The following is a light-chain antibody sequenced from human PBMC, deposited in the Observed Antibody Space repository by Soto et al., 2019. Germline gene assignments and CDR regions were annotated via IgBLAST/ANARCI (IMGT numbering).Light chain of an antibody. Sequence: EIVLTQSPGTLSLSPGEKATLSCRASQTVTGTSLAWYQQKPGQGPRLLIYGASSRATCLPDRFSGSGSGTDFTLTISRLEPEDFAVYYCQQYGDSPYTFGQGTKLEIK. CDR3: QQYGDSPYT. CDR1: QTVTGTS. J-gene: IGKJ2*01. CDR2: GAS. V-gene: IGKV3-20*01.